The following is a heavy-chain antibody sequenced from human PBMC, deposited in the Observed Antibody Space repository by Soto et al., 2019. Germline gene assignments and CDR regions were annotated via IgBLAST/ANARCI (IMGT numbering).Heavy chain of an antibody. Sequence: VSLRLSCAASGFTFSSDWMNWVRQSPGKGLEWVSRIISGGTRVSYADSVKGRFIITRDNAKNTLYLEMHSLTADDTAVYYCARERTSKGGMDIWGQGTTVTVS. J-gene: IGHJ6*02. CDR3: ARERTSKGGMDI. V-gene: IGHV3-74*01. CDR1: GFTFSSDW. CDR2: IISGGTRV.